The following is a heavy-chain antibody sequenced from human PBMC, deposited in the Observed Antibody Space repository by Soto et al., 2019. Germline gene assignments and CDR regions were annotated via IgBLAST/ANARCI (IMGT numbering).Heavy chain of an antibody. Sequence: SETLSHTCTVSAGSISRYWWSWVRQSPGKGLEWIGEIYHSGSTNYNPSLKSRVTISVDKSKNQFSLNLSSVTAADAAVYYCARDQNGSGNYYTRYFDYWGQGTLVTVSS. D-gene: IGHD3-10*01. CDR2: IYHSGST. CDR3: ARDQNGSGNYYTRYFDY. CDR1: AGSISRYW. V-gene: IGHV4-4*02. J-gene: IGHJ4*02.